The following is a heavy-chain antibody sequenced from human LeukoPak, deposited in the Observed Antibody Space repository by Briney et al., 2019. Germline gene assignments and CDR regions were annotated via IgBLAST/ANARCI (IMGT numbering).Heavy chain of an antibody. Sequence: PGRSLRLSCAASGFTFDDYAMHWVRHAPGKGLEWVALMRPGEGNRHYADSVRGRFTISRDNSRNALFLQLNTLRVEDTAVYYCAGEGGLTYDALYYGLDVWGQGTTVTVSS. CDR3: AGEGGLTYDALYYGLDV. D-gene: IGHD5-12*01. J-gene: IGHJ6*02. V-gene: IGHV3-33*08. CDR1: GFTFDDYA. CDR2: MRPGEGNR.